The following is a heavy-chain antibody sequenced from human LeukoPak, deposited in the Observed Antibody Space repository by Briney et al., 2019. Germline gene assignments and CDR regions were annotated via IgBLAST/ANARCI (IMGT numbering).Heavy chain of an antibody. CDR2: IYHSGST. CDR1: GYPISSGNY. CDR3: ARVRSSWYQFDY. Sequence: RASETLSLTCAVSGYPISSGNYWGWIRQPPGKGLEWIGDIYHSGSTYYNPSLKSRVTISIDTSKNQFFLKLSSVTAADTAVYYCARVRSSWYQFDYWGQGTLVTISS. D-gene: IGHD6-13*01. V-gene: IGHV4-38-2*01. J-gene: IGHJ4*02.